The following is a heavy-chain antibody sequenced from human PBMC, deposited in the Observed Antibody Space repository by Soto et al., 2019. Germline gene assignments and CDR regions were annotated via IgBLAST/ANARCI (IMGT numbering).Heavy chain of an antibody. CDR2: ITHRGFN. CDR3: AKDRGTRRGAFDV. D-gene: IGHD3-10*01. V-gene: IGHV4-30-2*01. Sequence: QLQLQESGSGLVKTSQTLSLTCAVSGDSIRIASYSWSWIRQPPGKGLEWVAYITHRGFNYFNPSLKSRLSISVDTSKNQVSLTLTSVTAADTAVYYCAKDRGTRRGAFDVWGRGAMVTVSS. J-gene: IGHJ3*01. CDR1: GDSIRIASYS.